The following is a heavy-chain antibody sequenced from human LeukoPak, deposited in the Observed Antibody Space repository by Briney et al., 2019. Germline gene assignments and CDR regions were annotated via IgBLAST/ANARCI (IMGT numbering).Heavy chain of an antibody. CDR1: GGSISSSSYY. CDR3: ASRSNSSSWWLDWFDP. V-gene: IGHV4-39*01. J-gene: IGHJ5*02. D-gene: IGHD6-13*01. CDR2: IYYSGST. Sequence: SETLSLTCTVSGGSISSSSYYWGWIRQPPGKGLEWIGSIYYSGSTYYNPSLKSRVAISVDTSKNQFSLKLSSVTAADTAVYYCASRSNSSSWWLDWFDPWGQGTLVTVSS.